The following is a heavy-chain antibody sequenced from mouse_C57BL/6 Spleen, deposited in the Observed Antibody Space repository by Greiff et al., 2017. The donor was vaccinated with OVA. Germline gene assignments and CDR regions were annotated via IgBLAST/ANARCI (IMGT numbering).Heavy chain of an antibody. V-gene: IGHV1-22*01. Sequence: EVQLQQSGPELVKPGASVKMSCKASGYTFTDYNMHWVKQSHGKSLEWIGYINPNNGGTSYNQKFKGKATLTVNKSSSTAYMELRSLTSEDSAVYYCFQTFYAMDYWGQGTSVTVSS. J-gene: IGHJ4*01. CDR1: GYTFTDYN. CDR2: INPNNGGT. CDR3: FQTFYAMDY.